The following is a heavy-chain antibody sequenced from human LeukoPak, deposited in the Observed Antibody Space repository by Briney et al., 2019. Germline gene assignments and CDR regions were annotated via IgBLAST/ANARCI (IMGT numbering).Heavy chain of an antibody. CDR2: ISGSGGST. Sequence: GGSLRLSCAASGFTFSSYAMSWVRQAPGKGLEWVSAISGSGGSTYYADSVKGRFTISRDNSKNTLYLQMNSQRAEDTAVYYCAKVIVGATYYFDYWGQGTLVTVSS. J-gene: IGHJ4*02. CDR1: GFTFSSYA. CDR3: AKVIVGATYYFDY. D-gene: IGHD1-26*01. V-gene: IGHV3-23*01.